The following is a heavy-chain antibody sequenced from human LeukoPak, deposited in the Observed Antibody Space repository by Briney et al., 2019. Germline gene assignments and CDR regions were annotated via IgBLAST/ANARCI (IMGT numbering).Heavy chain of an antibody. V-gene: IGHV4-59*08. Sequence: SETLSLTCTVSGGSISSYYWSWIRQPPGKGLEWIGYIYYSGSANYNPSLKSRVTISVDTSKNQFSLKLSSVTAADTAVYYCARLSRGYSSGWFDYWGQGTLVTVS. CDR1: GGSISSYY. CDR2: IYYSGSA. CDR3: ARLSRGYSSGWFDY. J-gene: IGHJ4*02. D-gene: IGHD6-19*01.